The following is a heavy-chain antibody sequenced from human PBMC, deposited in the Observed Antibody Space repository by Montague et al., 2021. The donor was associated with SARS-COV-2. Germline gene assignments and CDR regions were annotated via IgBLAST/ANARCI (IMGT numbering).Heavy chain of an antibody. Sequence: SLSLSCSASGFTFSSYAMHWVRQAPGKGLEWVAVISYDGSNKYYADSVKGRFTISRGNSKNTLYLQMNSLRAEDTAVYYCAREGDIVVVTDAFDIWGQGTMVTVSS. CDR3: AREGDIVVVTDAFDI. CDR2: ISYDGSNK. V-gene: IGHV3-30-3*01. D-gene: IGHD2-21*02. J-gene: IGHJ3*02. CDR1: GFTFSSYA.